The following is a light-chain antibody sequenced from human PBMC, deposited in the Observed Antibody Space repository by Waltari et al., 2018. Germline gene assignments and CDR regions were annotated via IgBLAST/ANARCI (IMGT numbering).Light chain of an antibody. J-gene: IGKJ3*01. V-gene: IGKV2-30*02. CDR3: MQNTHWHFT. CDR2: KVS. Sequence: DVVMTQSPLSLPVTLGQPASIPCRSSQSLVHSDGNAYLTWFQQGPGLSPRRLIYKVSKRDAGVPDRFSGSGSGTDVTLKISRVEGEDVGVYYCMQNTHWHFTFGPGTQVDFK. CDR1: QSLVHSDGNAY.